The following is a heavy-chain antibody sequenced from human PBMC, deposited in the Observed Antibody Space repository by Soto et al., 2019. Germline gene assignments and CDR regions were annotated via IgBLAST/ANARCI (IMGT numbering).Heavy chain of an antibody. D-gene: IGHD4-4*01. CDR2: ISSSSSTI. J-gene: IGHJ5*02. CDR3: ARDLSTRQMTTVTTTVLGIRVVNWFDP. CDR1: GFPFSSYS. V-gene: IGHV3-48*01. Sequence: HPGGSLRLSCAASGFPFSSYSMNWVRQAPGKGLEWVSYISSSSSTIYYADSVKGRFTISRDNAKNSLYLQMNSLRAEDTAVYYCARDLSTRQMTTVTTTVLGIRVVNWFDPWGQGTLVTVSS.